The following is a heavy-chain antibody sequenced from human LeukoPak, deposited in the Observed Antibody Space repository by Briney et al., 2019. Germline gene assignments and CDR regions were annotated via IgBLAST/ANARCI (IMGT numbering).Heavy chain of an antibody. D-gene: IGHD5-24*01. CDR1: GFTFSSYA. Sequence: GRSLRLSCAASGFTFSSYAMHWVRQAPGKGLEWVAVISYDGSNKYYADSVKGRFTISRDNSKNTLYLQMNSLRAEDTAVYYCARDFGGYNTFYYYGMDVWGQGTTVTVFS. CDR3: ARDFGGYNTFYYYGMDV. CDR2: ISYDGSNK. V-gene: IGHV3-30*04. J-gene: IGHJ6*02.